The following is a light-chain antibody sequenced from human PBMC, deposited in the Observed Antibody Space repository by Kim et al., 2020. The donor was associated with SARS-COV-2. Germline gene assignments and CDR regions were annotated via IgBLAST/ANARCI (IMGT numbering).Light chain of an antibody. Sequence: EIVLTQSPGTLSLSPGERATLSCRASQSISSSYLAWYQQKPGQAPRLLIYGASSRAAGIPDRFRGNGSGTDFTLTISRLEPEDFAVYYCQQHGNAPLTFGGGTKLEI. J-gene: IGKJ4*01. CDR3: QQHGNAPLT. V-gene: IGKV3-20*01. CDR2: GAS. CDR1: QSISSSY.